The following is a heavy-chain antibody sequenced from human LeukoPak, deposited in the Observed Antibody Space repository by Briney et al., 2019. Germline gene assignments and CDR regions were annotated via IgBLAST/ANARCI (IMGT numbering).Heavy chain of an antibody. D-gene: IGHD3-10*01. J-gene: IGHJ4*02. CDR3: ARAWSYHDY. V-gene: IGHV4-59*01. CDR2: MAYSGSA. Sequence: SETLSLTCTVSGDSISNYYWSWIRQPPGKGLEWIVYMAYSGSANYNPSLKSRVTVSVDTSKNQFSLKLSSVTAADTAVYYCARAWSYHDYWGQGTLVTVSS. CDR1: GDSISNYY.